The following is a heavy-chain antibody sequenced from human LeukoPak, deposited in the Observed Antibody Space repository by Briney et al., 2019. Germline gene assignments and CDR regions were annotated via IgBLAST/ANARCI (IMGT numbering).Heavy chain of an antibody. CDR1: GFPFSRYA. D-gene: IGHD4-17*01. CDR3: ADLGDYAVG. Sequence: PGGSLRPSCAASGFPFSRYAINWVRQAPGKGLEWVGRIKSKTDGGTTEYAAPVKGRFTISRDDSKNTLYLQMNSLKLEDTAVYYCADLGDYAVGWGQGTLVTVSS. V-gene: IGHV3-15*01. J-gene: IGHJ4*02. CDR2: IKSKTDGGTT.